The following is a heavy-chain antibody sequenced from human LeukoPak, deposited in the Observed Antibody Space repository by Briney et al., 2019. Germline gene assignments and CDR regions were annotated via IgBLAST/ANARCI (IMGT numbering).Heavy chain of an antibody. D-gene: IGHD6-19*01. J-gene: IGHJ4*02. Sequence: SVKVSCKASGYTFTSYDINWVRQATGQGLEWMGWMNPDSGNTGYAQKFQGRVTMIRNTYISTAYMELSSLRSEDTAVNYCAREEWKAVAGRGDYWGQGTLVTVSS. CDR1: GYTFTSYD. CDR2: MNPDSGNT. V-gene: IGHV1-8*01. CDR3: AREEWKAVAGRGDY.